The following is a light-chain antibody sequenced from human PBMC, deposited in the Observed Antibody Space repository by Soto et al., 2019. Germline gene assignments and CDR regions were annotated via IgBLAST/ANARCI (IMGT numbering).Light chain of an antibody. J-gene: IGLJ1*01. V-gene: IGLV2-14*01. Sequence: QSALAQPSSVSGSPGQSITISCTGTSTDVGGYNYVSWYQHHSGKAPKLLIYEVTNRPSGISDRFSGSKSVNTASLNISGLQAEDESDYYCGSYSSTDTPVVFGTGTKLTVL. CDR1: STDVGGYNY. CDR2: EVT. CDR3: GSYSSTDTPVV.